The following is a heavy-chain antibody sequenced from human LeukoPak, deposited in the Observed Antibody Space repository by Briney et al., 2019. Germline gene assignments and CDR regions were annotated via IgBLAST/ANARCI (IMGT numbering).Heavy chain of an antibody. V-gene: IGHV3-66*01. CDR2: IYPDGRT. J-gene: IGHJ4*02. Sequence: GESLRLSCAASGFTDSSNYMSWVRQAPGKGLEWVSVIYPDGRTFYADSVRVRFTISRDNSKNTLYLQMNSLRAEDTAVYYCARTPHYDSTYFDYWGQGTLVTVSS. D-gene: IGHD3-22*01. CDR3: ARTPHYDSTYFDY. CDR1: GFTDSSNY.